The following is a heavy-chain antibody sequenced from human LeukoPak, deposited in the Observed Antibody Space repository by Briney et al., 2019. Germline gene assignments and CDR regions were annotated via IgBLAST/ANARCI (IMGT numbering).Heavy chain of an antibody. CDR2: IYYSGST. J-gene: IGHJ4*02. CDR1: GGSISSGGYS. V-gene: IGHV4-30-4*07. Sequence: PSETLSLTCAVSGGSISSGGYSWSWIRQPPGKGLEWIGYIYYSGSTYYNPSLKSRVTISVDTSKNQFSLKLSSVTAADTAVYYCARVGVIGPVFDYWGQGTLVTVSS. CDR3: ARVGVIGPVFDY. D-gene: IGHD3-16*02.